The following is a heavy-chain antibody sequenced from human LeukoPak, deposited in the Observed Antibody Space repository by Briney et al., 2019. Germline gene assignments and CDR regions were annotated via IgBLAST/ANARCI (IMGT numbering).Heavy chain of an antibody. Sequence: GGSLRLSCAASGFTFSSYSMNWVRQAPGEGLEWVSSISSSSSYIYYADSVKGRFTISRDNAKNSLYLQMNSLRAEDTAVYYCARGRLSDIVVVRAAIFAYWGQGTLVTVSS. V-gene: IGHV3-21*01. CDR2: ISSSSSYI. J-gene: IGHJ4*02. CDR1: GFTFSSYS. D-gene: IGHD2-2*01. CDR3: ARGRLSDIVVVRAAIFAY.